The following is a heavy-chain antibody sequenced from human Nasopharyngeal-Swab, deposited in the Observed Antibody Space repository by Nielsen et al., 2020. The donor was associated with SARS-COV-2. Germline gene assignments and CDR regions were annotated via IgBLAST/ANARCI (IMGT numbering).Heavy chain of an antibody. CDR1: GFPFGDYA. Sequence: GESLKISCTSSGFPFGDYAMSWVRPAPGKGLEMVGFIRSEANGGTAEYAVSVEGRFSISRDDSKSIAYLQMSSLKTEDTAVYYCTGYSTIFYWGQGTLVTVSS. CDR2: IRSEANGGTA. CDR3: TGYSTIFY. J-gene: IGHJ4*02. D-gene: IGHD2-2*01. V-gene: IGHV3-49*04.